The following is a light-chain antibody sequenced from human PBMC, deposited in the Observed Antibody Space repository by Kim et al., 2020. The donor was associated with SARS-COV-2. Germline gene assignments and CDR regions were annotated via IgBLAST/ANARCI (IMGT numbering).Light chain of an antibody. CDR3: QQYNNRPPGYT. Sequence: EIVMTQSPATLSVSPGERATLSCRASQSVSSNVAWYPQKPGQAPRLVIYGASTRATGIPGRFSGSRSGTEFTLTIGSLQSEDFSVYYCQQYNNRPPGYTFGQGTKLEI. CDR1: QSVSSN. CDR2: GAS. V-gene: IGKV3-15*01. J-gene: IGKJ2*01.